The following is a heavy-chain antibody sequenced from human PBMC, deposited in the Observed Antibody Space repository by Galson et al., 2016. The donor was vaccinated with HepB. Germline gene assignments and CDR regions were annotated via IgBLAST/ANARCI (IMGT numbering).Heavy chain of an antibody. CDR3: ARKLYYYDSSDFGWFDP. Sequence: SLRLSCAASGFTFDNHWMHWVRQAPGKGLVWVSRINTDGSSTSYADSVKGRFTISRDNAKNTLYLQMNSLRAEDTAVYYCARKLYYYDSSDFGWFDPWGQGTLVTVSS. D-gene: IGHD3-22*01. J-gene: IGHJ5*02. CDR2: INTDGSST. CDR1: GFTFDNHW. V-gene: IGHV3-74*01.